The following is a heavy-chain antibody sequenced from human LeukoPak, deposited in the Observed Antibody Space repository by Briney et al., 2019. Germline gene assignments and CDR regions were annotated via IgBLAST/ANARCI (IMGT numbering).Heavy chain of an antibody. Sequence: GGSLRLSCAASGFTFSSYWMHWVRQAPGKGLVWVSRINSDGSSTSYADSVKGRFTISRDNAKNTLYLQMNSLRAEDTAVYYCARVEENAMIAYFDYWGQGTLVTVSS. V-gene: IGHV3-74*01. J-gene: IGHJ4*02. CDR2: INSDGSST. D-gene: IGHD3-22*01. CDR1: GFTFSSYW. CDR3: ARVEENAMIAYFDY.